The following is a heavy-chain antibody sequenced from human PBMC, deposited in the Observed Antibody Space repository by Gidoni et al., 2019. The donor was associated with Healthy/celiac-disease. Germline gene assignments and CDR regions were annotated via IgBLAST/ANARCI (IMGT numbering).Heavy chain of an antibody. CDR1: GGSFSGYY. J-gene: IGHJ4*02. Sequence: QVQLQPRCAVLLKPSETLSLTCAVYGGSFSGYYWSWIRQPPGKGLEWIGEINHSGSTNYNPSLKSRVTISVDTSKNQFSLKLSSVTAADTAVYYCARGSGKPYYFDYWGQGTLVTVSS. V-gene: IGHV4-34*01. CDR2: INHSGST. CDR3: ARGSGKPYYFDY. D-gene: IGHD2-15*01.